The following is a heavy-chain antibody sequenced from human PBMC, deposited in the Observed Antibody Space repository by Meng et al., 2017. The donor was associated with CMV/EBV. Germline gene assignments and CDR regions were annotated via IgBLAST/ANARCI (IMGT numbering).Heavy chain of an antibody. V-gene: IGHV4-39*07. CDR3: ARDYGDLRQDY. CDR1: GCSISSSSYY. J-gene: IGHJ4*02. D-gene: IGHD4-17*01. CDR2: IYYSGST. Sequence: QLPLPESGQAMVEPSESLSLSCTGSGCSISSSSYYWGWIRQPPGKGLELIGSIYYSGSTYYNPSLKSRVTISVDTSKNQFSLKLSSVTAADTAVYYCARDYGDLRQDYWGQGTLVTVSS.